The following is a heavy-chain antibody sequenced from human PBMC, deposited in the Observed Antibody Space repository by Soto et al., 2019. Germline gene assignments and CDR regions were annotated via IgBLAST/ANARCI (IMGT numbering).Heavy chain of an antibody. J-gene: IGHJ3*02. CDR1: GFTFSSYG. CDR3: ATDIVATDDAFDI. D-gene: IGHD5-12*01. Sequence: GGSLRLSCAASGFTFSSYGMHWVRQAPGKGLEWVAVIWYDGSNKYYADSVKGRFTISRDNSKNTLYLQMNSLRAEDTAVYYCATDIVATDDAFDIWGQGTMVTVSS. V-gene: IGHV3-33*01. CDR2: IWYDGSNK.